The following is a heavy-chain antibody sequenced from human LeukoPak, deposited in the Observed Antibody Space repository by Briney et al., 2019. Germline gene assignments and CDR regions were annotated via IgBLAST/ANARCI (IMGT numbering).Heavy chain of an antibody. CDR2: MKRGGSEK. J-gene: IGHJ4*02. D-gene: IGHD5-18*01. V-gene: IGHV3-7*01. Sequence: GGSLRLSCEASTFTFIPGWMSWVRQAPGKGLEWVAMMKRGGSEKLYVDSVRGRFTISRDNAKNSLYLQMDSLRDEDSALYYCASLDSAHPSGVHWGQGTLVTVSS. CDR3: ASLDSAHPSGVH. CDR1: TFTFIPGW.